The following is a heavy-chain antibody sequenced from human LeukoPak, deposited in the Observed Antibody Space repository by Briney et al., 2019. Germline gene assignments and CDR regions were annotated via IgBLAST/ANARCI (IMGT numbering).Heavy chain of an antibody. CDR3: AREIWLPTVGYSSGWYWGSNWFDP. Sequence: GASVKVSCKASGYTFTSYAMNWVRQAPGQGLEWMGWINTNTGNPTYAQGFTGRFVFSLDTSVSTAYLQISSLKAEDTAVYYCAREIWLPTVGYSSGWYWGSNWFDPWGQGTLVTVSS. D-gene: IGHD6-19*01. CDR2: INTNTGNP. CDR1: GYTFTSYA. V-gene: IGHV7-4-1*02. J-gene: IGHJ5*02.